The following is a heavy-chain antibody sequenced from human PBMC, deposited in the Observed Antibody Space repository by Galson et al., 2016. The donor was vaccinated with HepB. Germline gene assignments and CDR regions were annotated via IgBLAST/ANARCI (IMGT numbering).Heavy chain of an antibody. CDR2: ITGTDYYT. CDR3: ARGSGSASSCFRFHCYMDM. V-gene: IGHV3-21*01. CDR1: GFAFRTYS. J-gene: IGHJ6*03. D-gene: IGHD3-10*01. Sequence: LRLSCAASGFAFRTYSMSWVRQTPGKGLVWVASITGTDYYTYYADSIKNRFTISGDNPTNLLHLQMNSLIVDDSAIHYCARGSGSASSCFRFHCYMDMWGKGTTVTVSS.